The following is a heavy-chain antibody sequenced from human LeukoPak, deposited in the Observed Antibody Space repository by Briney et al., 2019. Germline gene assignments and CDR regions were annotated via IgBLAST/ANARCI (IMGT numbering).Heavy chain of an antibody. V-gene: IGHV4-39*01. CDR1: GGSISSSSYY. J-gene: IGHJ4*02. D-gene: IGHD3-22*01. CDR2: IYYSGST. Sequence: KPLETLSLTCTVSGGSISSSSYYWGWIRQPPGKGLEWIGSIYYSGSTYYNPSLKSRVTISVDTSKNQFSLKLSSVTAADRAVYYCAKHEGSYYDKSGYTFDFWGQGTLVTVSS. CDR3: AKHEGSYYDKSGYTFDF.